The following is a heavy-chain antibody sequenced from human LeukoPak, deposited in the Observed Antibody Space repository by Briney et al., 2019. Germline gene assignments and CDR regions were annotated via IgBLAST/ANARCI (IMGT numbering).Heavy chain of an antibody. D-gene: IGHD1-26*01. CDR1: GGSISSGGYS. CDR3: ARLSGSYSMSDAFDI. V-gene: IGHV4-30-2*01. Sequence: SGTLSLTCAVFGGSISSGGYSWSWIRQPPGKGLERIGYIYHSGSTYYNPSLKSRVTISVDRSKNQFSLKLSSVTAADTAVYYCARLSGSYSMSDAFDIWGQGTMVTVSS. CDR2: IYHSGST. J-gene: IGHJ3*02.